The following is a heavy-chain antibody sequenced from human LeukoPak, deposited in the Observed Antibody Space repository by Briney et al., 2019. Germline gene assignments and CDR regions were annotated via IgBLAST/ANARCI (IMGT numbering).Heavy chain of an antibody. V-gene: IGHV1-46*01. Sequence: APVKVSCKASGYTFTSYYMHWVRQAPGQGLEWMGIINPSGGSTSYAQKFQGRVTMTRDMSTSTVYMELSSLRSEDTAVYYCARDPNYDSSGKYFQHWGQGTLVTVSS. J-gene: IGHJ1*01. CDR1: GYTFTSYY. CDR2: INPSGGST. CDR3: ARDPNYDSSGKYFQH. D-gene: IGHD3-22*01.